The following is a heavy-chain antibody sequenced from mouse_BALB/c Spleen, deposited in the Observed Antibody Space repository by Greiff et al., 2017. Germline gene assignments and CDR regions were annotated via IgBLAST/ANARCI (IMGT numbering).Heavy chain of an antibody. V-gene: IGHV5-6-5*01. J-gene: IGHJ3*01. CDR2: ISSGGST. CDR1: GFTFSSYG. D-gene: IGHD2-4*01. CDR3: ARVYYDYDGGFAY. Sequence: EVKLVESGGDLVKPGGSLKLSCAASGFTFSSYGMSWVRQTPDKRLEWVATISSGGSTYYPDSVKGRFTISRDNARNILYLQMSSLRSEDTAMYYCARVYYDYDGGFAYWGQGTLVTVSA.